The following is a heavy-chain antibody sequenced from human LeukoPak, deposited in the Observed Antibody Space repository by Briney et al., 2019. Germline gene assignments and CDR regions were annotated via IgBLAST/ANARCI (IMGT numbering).Heavy chain of an antibody. Sequence: PGRSLRLSCTASGFTFGDYAMSWFRQAPGKGLEWVGFIRSKAYGGTTEYAASVKGRFTISRDDSKNTLYLQMNSLKTEDTAVYYCTTEERYPGDWYYFTDYWGQGTLVTVSS. CDR3: TTEERYPGDWYYFTDY. CDR1: GFTFGDYA. D-gene: IGHD2/OR15-2a*01. V-gene: IGHV3-49*03. J-gene: IGHJ4*02. CDR2: IRSKAYGGTT.